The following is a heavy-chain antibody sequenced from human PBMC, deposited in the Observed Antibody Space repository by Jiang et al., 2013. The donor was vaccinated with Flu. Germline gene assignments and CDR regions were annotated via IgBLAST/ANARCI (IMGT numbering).Heavy chain of an antibody. Sequence: QLVESGGVVVQPGGSLRLSCAASGFSFDDYTMHWVRQAPGKGLEWVSLISWDGGSTNYADSVKGRFTVSRDNSKNSLYLQMNSLRAEDSALYYCAKEYLGYNCFDYWGQGTLVTVSS. J-gene: IGHJ4*02. CDR2: ISWDGGST. D-gene: IGHD1-14*01. V-gene: IGHV3-43*01. CDR3: AKEYLGYNCFDY. CDR1: GFSFDDYT.